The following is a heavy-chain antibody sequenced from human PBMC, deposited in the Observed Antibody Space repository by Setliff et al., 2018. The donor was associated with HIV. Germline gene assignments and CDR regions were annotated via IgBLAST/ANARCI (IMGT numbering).Heavy chain of an antibody. Sequence: PGGSLRLSCAAAGFTFRDYSMHWVRQVPGKGPEWVATISWNSDTVAYADSVKGRFTISRDNPKNSLYLQMNSLRPEDMALYYCAKGLGSYLAATRDALWFDPWGQGTLVTVSS. CDR2: ISWNSDTV. D-gene: IGHD2-15*01. V-gene: IGHV3-9*03. CDR3: AKGLGSYLAATRDALWFDP. J-gene: IGHJ5*02. CDR1: GFTFRDYS.